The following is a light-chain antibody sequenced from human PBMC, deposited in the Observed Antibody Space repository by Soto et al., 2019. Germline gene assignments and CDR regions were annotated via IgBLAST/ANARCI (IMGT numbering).Light chain of an antibody. CDR2: LGS. Sequence: DIVMTQSPLSLPVTPGEPASISCRSSQSLLHSNGYNYLDWYLQKPGQSPQLLIYLGSNRASGVPDRVSGSGSGTDCTLKISRVEAEDVGVYYCMQALQTPPTFGQGTKLESK. CDR3: MQALQTPPT. V-gene: IGKV2-28*01. CDR1: QSLLHSNGYNY. J-gene: IGKJ2*01.